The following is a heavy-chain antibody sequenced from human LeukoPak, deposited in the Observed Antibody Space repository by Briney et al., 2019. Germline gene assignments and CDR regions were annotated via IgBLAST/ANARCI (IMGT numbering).Heavy chain of an antibody. CDR3: ARDRWRGSGSHSPYHMDV. D-gene: IGHD3-10*01. Sequence: ASETLSLTCDVSGDSISSSNWWSWVRQPPGKGLEWIGEIYHSGSTNYNPSLKSRVTISVDKPKNQLSLKVISVTAADTAVYYCARDRWRGSGSHSPYHMDVWGKGTTVTVSS. V-gene: IGHV4-4*02. CDR1: GDSISSSNW. CDR2: IYHSGST. J-gene: IGHJ6*03.